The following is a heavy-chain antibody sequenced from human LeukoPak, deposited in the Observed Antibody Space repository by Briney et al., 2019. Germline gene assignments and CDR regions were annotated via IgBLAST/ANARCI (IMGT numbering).Heavy chain of an antibody. Sequence: ASVKVSCKASGYTFNSYAIHWVRQAPGQRREWMGWINTDNGKTEYSQNFQGRVTITIDTAANTAYVELTDLTSEDTAVYYCARETPTMTTFVPHYFVFWGQGTLVIVSS. CDR3: ARETPTMTTFVPHYFVF. V-gene: IGHV1-3*04. CDR1: GYTFNSYA. D-gene: IGHD5-24*01. CDR2: INTDNGKT. J-gene: IGHJ4*02.